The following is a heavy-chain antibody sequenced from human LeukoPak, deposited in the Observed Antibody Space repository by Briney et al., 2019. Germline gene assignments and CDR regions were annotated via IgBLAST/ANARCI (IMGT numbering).Heavy chain of an antibody. CDR2: IYYSGRT. J-gene: IGHJ4*02. V-gene: IGHV4-31*03. CDR1: GDSITSGDYY. CDR3: ARAGGRLGTDS. D-gene: IGHD7-27*01. Sequence: PSETLSLTCTVSGDSITSGDYYWSWLRQHPGKGLEWIGYIYYSGRTYYNASLKSRITISLDAPKGQFSLNLTSVTAADTAMYYCARAGGRLGTDSWGQGTLVTVSS.